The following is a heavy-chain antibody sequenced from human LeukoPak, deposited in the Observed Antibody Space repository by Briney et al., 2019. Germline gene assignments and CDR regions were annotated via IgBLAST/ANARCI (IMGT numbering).Heavy chain of an antibody. D-gene: IGHD2-21*02. CDR1: GYTFTGYY. Sequence: ASVKVSCKASGYTFTGYYMHWVRQAPGQGLEWMGRINLNSGGTNYAQKFQGRVTMTRDTSISTAYMELSRLRSDDTAVYYCARVGVYCGGDCYSRDGFDYWGQGTLVTVSS. V-gene: IGHV1-2*06. CDR3: ARVGVYCGGDCYSRDGFDY. J-gene: IGHJ4*02. CDR2: INLNSGGT.